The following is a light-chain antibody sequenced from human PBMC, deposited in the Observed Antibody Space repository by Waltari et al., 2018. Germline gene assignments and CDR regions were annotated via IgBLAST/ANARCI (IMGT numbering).Light chain of an antibody. CDR1: QSISSY. CDR3: QQSYSTPRT. CDR2: AAS. V-gene: IGKV1-39*01. Sequence: DIQMTQSPASLSASVGDRVTITCRASQSISSYLNWYQQKPGKAPKLLIYAASSWQSGVPSRFSVSVSGTDFTLTISSLHPEDFATYYCQQSYSTPRTFGQGTKVEIK. J-gene: IGKJ1*01.